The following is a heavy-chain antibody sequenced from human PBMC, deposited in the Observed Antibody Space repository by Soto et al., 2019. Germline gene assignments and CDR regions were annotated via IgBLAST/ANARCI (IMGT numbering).Heavy chain of an antibody. J-gene: IGHJ2*01. D-gene: IGHD2-2*01. CDR3: ARVFVRKAIVPFEWYFYL. CDR2: IYYSGST. V-gene: IGHV4-31*03. Sequence: QVQLQESGPGLVKPSQTLSLTCTVSGGSISSGGYYWSWIRQHPGKGLEWIGYIYYSGSTYYNPSLKSRVTISVDTSKNQFSLKLSSVTAADTAVYYCARVFVRKAIVPFEWYFYLWGRGTLVTVSS. CDR1: GGSISSGGYY.